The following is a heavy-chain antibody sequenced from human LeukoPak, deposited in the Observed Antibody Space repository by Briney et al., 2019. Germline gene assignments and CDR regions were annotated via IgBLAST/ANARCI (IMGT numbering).Heavy chain of an antibody. V-gene: IGHV1-2*02. CDR2: INPDTGGT. CDR3: ARGSYSSSRPYYYGMDV. CDR1: GYSFTGYY. D-gene: IGHD6-13*01. J-gene: IGHJ6*02. Sequence: GASVKVSCKASGYSFTGYYMHWVRQAPGQGLEWMGWINPDTGGTSYAQRFQGRVTMTRDTSTSTVYMELSSLRSEDTAVYYCARGSYSSSRPYYYGMDVWGQGTTVTVSS.